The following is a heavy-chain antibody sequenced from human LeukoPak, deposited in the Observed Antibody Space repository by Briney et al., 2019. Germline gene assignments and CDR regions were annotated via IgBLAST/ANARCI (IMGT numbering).Heavy chain of an antibody. CDR2: IYTSGST. CDR1: GGSISSGSYY. V-gene: IGHV4-61*02. D-gene: IGHD1-26*01. Sequence: PSETLSLTCTVSGGSISSGSYYWSWIRQPAGKGLEWIGRIYTSGSTNYNPSLKSRVTISVDTSKSQFSLNLTSVTAADTAVYYCARRSGSYPPRFDYWGQGTLVTVSS. CDR3: ARRSGSYPPRFDY. J-gene: IGHJ4*02.